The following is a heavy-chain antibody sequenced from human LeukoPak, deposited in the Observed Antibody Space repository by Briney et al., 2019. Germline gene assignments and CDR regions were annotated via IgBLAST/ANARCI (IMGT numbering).Heavy chain of an antibody. V-gene: IGHV4-59*01. J-gene: IGHJ4*02. CDR1: TASISNYY. Sequence: PSETLSLTCTVSTASISNYYWSWIRQPPGKGLEWIGYISFNGSTNYNPSLKSRVAISIDTSKNQFSLKVTSVTAADTAVYYCARDGFPDGDGVFFFDYWGQGTLVTVSS. CDR3: ARDGFPDGDGVFFFDY. CDR2: ISFNGST. D-gene: IGHD4-17*01.